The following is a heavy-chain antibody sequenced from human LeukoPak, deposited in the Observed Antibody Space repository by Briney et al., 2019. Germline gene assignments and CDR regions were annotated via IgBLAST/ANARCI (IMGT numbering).Heavy chain of an antibody. CDR2: IYYSGST. V-gene: IGHV4-39*07. D-gene: IGHD3-3*01. CDR3: ARAPTIEYFQH. Sequence: SETLSLTCTVSGGSISSSSYYWGWIRQPPGKGLEWIGSIYYSGSTYYNPSLKSRVTISVDTSKNQFSLKLSSVTAADTAVYYCARAPTIEYFQHWGQGTLVTVSS. CDR1: GGSISSSSYY. J-gene: IGHJ1*01.